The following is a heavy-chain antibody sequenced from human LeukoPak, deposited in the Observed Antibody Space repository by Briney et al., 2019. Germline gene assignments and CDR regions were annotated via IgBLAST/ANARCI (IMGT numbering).Heavy chain of an antibody. J-gene: IGHJ4*02. CDR3: ARGDQNFDY. V-gene: IGHV6-1*01. Sequence: SQTLSLTCAISGDSVSSKSAWNWIRQSPSRGLEWLGRTYYKSKWNNNYAVSVKSRITINPDTSKNQFPLQLYSVTAEDTAVYYCARGDQNFDYWGQGTLVTVSS. CDR2: TYYKSKWNN. CDR1: GDSVSSKSA. D-gene: IGHD5-24*01.